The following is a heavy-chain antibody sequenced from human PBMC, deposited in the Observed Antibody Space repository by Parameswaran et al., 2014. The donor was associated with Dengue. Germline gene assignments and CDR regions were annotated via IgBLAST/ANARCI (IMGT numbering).Heavy chain of an antibody. D-gene: IGHD2-2*01. CDR2: IYPGDSDT. Sequence: VRQMPGKGLEWIGIIYPGDSDTRYSPSFQGQVTISADKSISTAYLQWSSLKASDTAMYYCARLLCSSTSCYAYYYYGMDVWGQGTTVTVSS. V-gene: IGHV5-51*01. CDR3: ARLLCSSTSCYAYYYYGMDV. J-gene: IGHJ6*02.